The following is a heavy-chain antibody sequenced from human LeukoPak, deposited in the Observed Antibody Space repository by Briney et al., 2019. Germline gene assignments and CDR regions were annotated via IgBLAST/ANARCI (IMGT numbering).Heavy chain of an antibody. CDR2: ISFDGSNQ. D-gene: IGHD4-17*01. J-gene: IGHJ1*01. CDR1: GFTFSSFG. CDR3: AKSHPPTVTTEEGEYLQH. Sequence: GGSLRLSCAASGFTFSSFGMHWVRQAPGHGLEWVAVISFDGSNQYYADSVKGRFTIYRDNFKNTVYLQMNSLRAEETAVYYCAKSHPPTVTTEEGEYLQHWGQGTLVTVSS. V-gene: IGHV3-30*18.